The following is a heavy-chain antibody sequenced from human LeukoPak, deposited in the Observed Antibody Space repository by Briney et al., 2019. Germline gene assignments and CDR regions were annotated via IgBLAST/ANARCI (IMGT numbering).Heavy chain of an antibody. CDR1: GYSVNNGYY. V-gene: IGHV4-38-2*01. Sequence: SETLSLTCAVSGYSVNNGYYWVWIRQPPGKGLEWIGSLYHSDSVCYNTALQSRVSMSVDTSKNQFSLKLSFVTAADTAVYYCARQHDSYFYYYVDVWGSGTTVTVSS. J-gene: IGHJ6*03. CDR2: LYHSDSV. CDR3: ARQHDSYFYYYVDV.